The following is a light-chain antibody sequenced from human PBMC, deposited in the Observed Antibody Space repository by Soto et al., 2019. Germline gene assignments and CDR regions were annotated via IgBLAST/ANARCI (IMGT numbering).Light chain of an antibody. CDR3: QQYGDSPIT. CDR2: GAS. V-gene: IGKV3-20*01. J-gene: IGKJ5*01. CDR1: QSVSTSY. Sequence: EIVLTQSPGTLSLSPGERATLSCRASQSVSTSYLAWYQQKPGQAPRLLIYGASSRATGIPDRFSGSVSWTDFTLTISRLEPEDFALYYCQQYGDSPITFGQGTRLEIK.